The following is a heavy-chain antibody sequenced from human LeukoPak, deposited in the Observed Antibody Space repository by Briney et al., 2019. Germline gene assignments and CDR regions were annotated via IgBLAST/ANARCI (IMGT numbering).Heavy chain of an antibody. CDR2: IYHSGST. J-gene: IGHJ4*02. D-gene: IGHD1-26*01. CDR1: GGSISSSNW. V-gene: IGHV4-4*02. CDR3: ARDGEVGARYYFDY. Sequence: SETLSLTCAVSGGSISSSNWWGWVRQPPGKGLEWIGEIYHSGSTNYNPSLKSRVTISVDKSKNQFSLKLSSVTAADTAVYYCARDGEVGARYYFDYWGQGTLVTVSS.